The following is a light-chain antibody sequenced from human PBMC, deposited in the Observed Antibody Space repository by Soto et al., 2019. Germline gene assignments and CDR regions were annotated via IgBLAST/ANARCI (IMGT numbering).Light chain of an antibody. V-gene: IGKV3-15*01. CDR1: QSVSSN. Sequence: EIVLTQSPATLSVSPGERATLSCRASQSVSSNLAWYQQKPGQAPRRLIYGASTRATGIPARFSGSGSGTEFTLTISILQSEDFAVYYCQQYNNWPRTFGQGTKV. J-gene: IGKJ1*01. CDR3: QQYNNWPRT. CDR2: GAS.